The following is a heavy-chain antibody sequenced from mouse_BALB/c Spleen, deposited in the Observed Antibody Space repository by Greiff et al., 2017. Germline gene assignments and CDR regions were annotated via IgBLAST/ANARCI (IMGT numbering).Heavy chain of an antibody. D-gene: IGHD2-10*02. CDR2: ISYSGST. CDR1: GFPITRDFA. Sequence: QLKPAGPGLVKPSQSPSPPCTVTGFPITRDFAWNWIRQFPGNKLEWMGYISYSGSTSYNPSLKSRISITRDTSKNQFFLQLNSVTTEDTATYYCARGEYGNYVDFDYWGQGTTLTVSS. CDR3: ARGEYGNYVDFDY. J-gene: IGHJ2*01. V-gene: IGHV3-2*02.